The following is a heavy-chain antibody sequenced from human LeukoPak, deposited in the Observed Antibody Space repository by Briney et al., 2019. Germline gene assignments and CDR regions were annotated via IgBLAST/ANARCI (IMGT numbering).Heavy chain of an antibody. CDR3: ARDNYGNDY. J-gene: IGHJ4*02. CDR1: GFTFSTYG. V-gene: IGHV3-33*01. CDR2: IWYDGSNE. D-gene: IGHD3-10*01. Sequence: GGSLRLSCAAPGFTFSTYGMPWVRQAPGKGLEWVAVIWYDGSNEYYADSVKGRFTITRDNSKNTVYLQMNSLRAEDTAVYYCARDNYGNDYWGQGTLVTVSS.